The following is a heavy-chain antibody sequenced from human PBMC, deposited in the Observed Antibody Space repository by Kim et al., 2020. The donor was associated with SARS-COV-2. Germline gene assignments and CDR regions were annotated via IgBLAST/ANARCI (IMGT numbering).Heavy chain of an antibody. V-gene: IGHV3-33*01. CDR3: ARDREYCYDSSGYVDAFDI. D-gene: IGHD3-22*01. J-gene: IGHJ3*02. Sequence: GGSLRLSCAASGFTFSSYGMHWVRQAPGKGLEWVAVIWYDGSNKYYADSVKGRFTISRDNSKNTLYLQMNSLRAEDTAVYYCARDREYCYDSSGYVDAFDIWGQGTMVAVSS. CDR1: GFTFSSYG. CDR2: IWYDGSNK.